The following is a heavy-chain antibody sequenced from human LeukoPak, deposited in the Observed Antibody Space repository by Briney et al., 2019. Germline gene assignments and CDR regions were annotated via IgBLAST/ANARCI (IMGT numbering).Heavy chain of an antibody. J-gene: IGHJ6*03. D-gene: IGHD4-23*01. CDR3: ARTAGGNSYYYYMDV. CDR1: GFSLTTSGMC. Sequence: SGPTLVNPTQTLTLTCSFSGFSLTTSGMCVSWIRQPPGKALGWLARIDWDDDKYYSTSLKTRLTISKDTSKNQVVLTMTNLDPVDTATYYCARTAGGNSYYYYMDVWGKGTTVTVSS. CDR2: IDWDDDK. V-gene: IGHV2-70*11.